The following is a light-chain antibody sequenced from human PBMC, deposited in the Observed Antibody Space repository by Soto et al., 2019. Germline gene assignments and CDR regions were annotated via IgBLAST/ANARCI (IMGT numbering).Light chain of an antibody. J-gene: IGLJ1*01. V-gene: IGLV2-14*01. CDR3: KSYTGTSAPV. CDR2: NVS. CDR1: SSDVGSYKY. Sequence: HSVLTQPASLSGSPGQSITISCTGTSSDVGSYKYVSWYQQHPGQAPKLMIYNVSNRPSGVSDRFSGSKSGNTASLTISGLQAEHEADYYCKSYTGTSAPVLGTGPKAT.